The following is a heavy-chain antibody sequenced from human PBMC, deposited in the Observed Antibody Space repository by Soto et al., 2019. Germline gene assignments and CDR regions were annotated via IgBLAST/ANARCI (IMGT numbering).Heavy chain of an antibody. CDR3: ASGDDSSGYYYYFDY. CDR1: GGTFSSYT. D-gene: IGHD3-22*01. J-gene: IGHJ4*02. V-gene: IGHV1-69*02. CDR2: IIPILGIA. Sequence: QVQLVQSGAEVKKPGSSVKVSCKASGGTFSSYTISWVRQAPGQGLEWMGRIIPILGIANYAQKFHGRDTITADQSTSTAYMELSSLRSEDTAVYYCASGDDSSGYYYYFDYWGQGTLVTVSS.